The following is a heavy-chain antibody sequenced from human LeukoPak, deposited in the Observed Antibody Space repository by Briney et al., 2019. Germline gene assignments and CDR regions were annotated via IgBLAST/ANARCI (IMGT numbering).Heavy chain of an antibody. CDR1: GGSISSSGYY. D-gene: IGHD3-22*01. CDR2: IYYSGST. CDR3: AREEYYYDSSGYYLHDAFDI. V-gene: IGHV4-31*03. J-gene: IGHJ3*02. Sequence: SQTLSLTCTVSGGSISSSGYYWSWIRQHPGKGLEWIGYIYYSGSTYYNPSLKSRVTISVDTSKNQFSLKLSSVTAADTAVYYCAREEYYYDSSGYYLHDAFDIWGQGTMVTVSS.